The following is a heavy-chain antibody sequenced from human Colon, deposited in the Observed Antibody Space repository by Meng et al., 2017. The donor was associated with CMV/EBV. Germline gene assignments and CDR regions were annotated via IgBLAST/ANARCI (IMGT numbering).Heavy chain of an antibody. CDR2: IWYDGSNK. J-gene: IGHJ2*01. V-gene: IGHV3-33*01. CDR1: FRRYG. Sequence: FRRYGMHWVRQAPGKGLEWVAVIWYDGSNKYYADSVKGRFTISRDNSKNTLYLQMNSLRAEDTAVYYCARDPNYYGSGSPDWYFDLWGRGTLVTVSS. D-gene: IGHD3-10*01. CDR3: ARDPNYYGSGSPDWYFDL.